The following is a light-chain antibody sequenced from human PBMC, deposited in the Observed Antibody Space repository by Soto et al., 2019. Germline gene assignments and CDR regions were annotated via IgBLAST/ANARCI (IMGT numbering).Light chain of an antibody. CDR1: QSVSNY. V-gene: IGKV3-11*01. Sequence: EIVFTESPATLSLSPVERATLSCRASQSVSNYLAWYQQKPGQAPRLLIYDASNRATGIPARFSGSGSGTDFTLTISRLEPEDFAVYYCQQYVSSPWAFGQGTKVDIK. J-gene: IGKJ1*01. CDR2: DAS. CDR3: QQYVSSPWA.